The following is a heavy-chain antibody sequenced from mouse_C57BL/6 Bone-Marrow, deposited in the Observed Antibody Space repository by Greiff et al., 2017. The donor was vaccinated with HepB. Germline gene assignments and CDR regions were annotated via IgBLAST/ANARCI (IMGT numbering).Heavy chain of an antibody. CDR3: ARDIRKLYYGNPFAY. CDR2: ISDGGSYT. Sequence: EVKVVESGGGLVKPGGSLKLSCAASGFTFSSYAMSWVRQTPEKRLEWVATISDGGSYTYYPDNVKGRFTISRDNAKNNLYLQMSHLKSEDTAMYYCARDIRKLYYGNPFAYWGQGTLVTVSA. CDR1: GFTFSSYA. D-gene: IGHD2-1*01. J-gene: IGHJ3*01. V-gene: IGHV5-4*01.